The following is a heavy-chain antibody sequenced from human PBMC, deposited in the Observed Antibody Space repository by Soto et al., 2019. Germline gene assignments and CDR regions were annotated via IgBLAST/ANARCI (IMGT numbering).Heavy chain of an antibody. J-gene: IGHJ6*02. V-gene: IGHV2-5*02. CDR2: IFWDDDK. D-gene: IGHD3-3*01. Sequence: GATLVNATQTLTLTCTFSGFSLSTDGVGVGWIRQPPGKALEWLALIFWDDDKYYNPSLKSRLTIAKDTSKNQVVLRLTNMDPVNTATYYCAHAVIFGVAVRYGLDVWGQGTSVTASS. CDR3: AHAVIFGVAVRYGLDV. CDR1: GFSLSTDGVG.